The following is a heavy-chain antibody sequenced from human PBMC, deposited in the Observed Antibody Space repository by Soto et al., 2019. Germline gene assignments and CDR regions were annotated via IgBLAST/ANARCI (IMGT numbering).Heavy chain of an antibody. V-gene: IGHV2-5*02. D-gene: IGHD3-22*01. CDR3: ARLRSGYSPYYFDY. J-gene: IGHJ4*02. CDR2: IYWDDDK. Sequence: SGPTLVKPTQTLTLTCTFSGFSLSTSGVGVGWIRQPPGKALEWLTLIYWDDDKRYNPSLKSRLTITKDTSKNQVVLTMTNMDPVDTATYYCARLRSGYSPYYFDYWGQGTLVTVSS. CDR1: GFSLSTSGVG.